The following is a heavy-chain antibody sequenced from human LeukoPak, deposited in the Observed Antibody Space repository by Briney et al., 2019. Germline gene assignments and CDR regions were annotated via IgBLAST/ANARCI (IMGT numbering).Heavy chain of an antibody. Sequence: SETLSLTCAVYGGSFSGYYWSWIRQPPGKGLEWIGEINHSGSTNYNPSLKSRVTISVDTSKNQFSLKLSSVTAADTAVYYCARVCIVAGYYMDVWGKGTTVTVSS. CDR1: GGSFSGYY. CDR3: ARVCIVAGYYMDV. V-gene: IGHV4-34*01. D-gene: IGHD1-26*01. J-gene: IGHJ6*03. CDR2: INHSGST.